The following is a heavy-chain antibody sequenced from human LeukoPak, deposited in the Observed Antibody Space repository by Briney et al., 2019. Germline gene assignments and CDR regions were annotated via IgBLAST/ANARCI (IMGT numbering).Heavy chain of an antibody. V-gene: IGHV1-2*02. J-gene: IGHJ4*02. CDR1: GYTFTGYY. Sequence: ASVKVSCKASGYTFTGYYMHWVRQAPGQGLEWMGWINPNSGGTNYAQKFQGRVTMTRDTSISTAYMELSRLRSDDTAVYYCAREAASYSSGWLDYWGQGTLVTVSS. CDR2: INPNSGGT. CDR3: AREAASYSSGWLDY. D-gene: IGHD6-19*01.